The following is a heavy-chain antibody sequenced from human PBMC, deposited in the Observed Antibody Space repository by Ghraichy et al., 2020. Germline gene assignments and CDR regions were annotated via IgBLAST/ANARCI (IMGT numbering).Heavy chain of an antibody. CDR2: ISGSGGST. CDR1: GFTFSSYA. CDR3: AKYPYDFWSVGNDAHFDY. Sequence: GGSLRLSCAASGFTFSSYAMSWVRQAPGKGLEWVSAISGSGGSTYYADSVKGRFTISRDNSKNTLYLQMNSLRAEDTAVYYCAKYPYDFWSVGNDAHFDYWGQGTLVTVSS. V-gene: IGHV3-23*01. D-gene: IGHD3-3*01. J-gene: IGHJ4*02.